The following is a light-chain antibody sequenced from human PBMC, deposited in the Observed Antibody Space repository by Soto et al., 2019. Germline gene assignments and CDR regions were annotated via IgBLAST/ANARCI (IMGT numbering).Light chain of an antibody. CDR3: QTWGTGNWV. Sequence: QPVLTQSPSASASLGASVKLTCTLSSGHSSYTIAWHQQQPEKGPRYLMNLNSDGSHNKGDGIPDRFSGSSSGAERYLTISSLQSEDEADYYCQTWGTGNWVFGGGTTLTVL. J-gene: IGLJ3*02. V-gene: IGLV4-69*01. CDR1: SGHSSYT. CDR2: LNSDGSH.